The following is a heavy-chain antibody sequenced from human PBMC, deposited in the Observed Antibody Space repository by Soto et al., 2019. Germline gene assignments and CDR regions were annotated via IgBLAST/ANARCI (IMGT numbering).Heavy chain of an antibody. Sequence: SSETLSLTCAVYGGSFSGYYWSWIRQPPGKGLEWIGEINHSGSTNYNPSLKSRVTISVDTSKNQFSLKLSSVTAADTAVYYCVSAWGATLAYYYYYGMDVWGQGTTVTVSS. V-gene: IGHV4-34*01. CDR1: GGSFSGYY. D-gene: IGHD1-26*01. CDR3: VSAWGATLAYYYYYGMDV. J-gene: IGHJ6*02. CDR2: INHSGST.